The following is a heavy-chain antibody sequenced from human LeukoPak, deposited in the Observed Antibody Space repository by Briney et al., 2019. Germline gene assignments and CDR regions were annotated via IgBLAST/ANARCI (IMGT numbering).Heavy chain of an antibody. D-gene: IGHD3-9*01. CDR1: GFTFSSYG. CDR3: AKRSWGDILTGYYMYYYYYMDV. Sequence: GGTLRLSCAASGFTFSSYGMSWVRQAPGKGLEWVSAISGSGGSTYYADSVKGRFTISRDNSKNTLYLQMNSLRAEDTAVYYCAKRSWGDILTGYYMYYYYYMDVWGKGTTVTISS. CDR2: ISGSGGST. J-gene: IGHJ6*03. V-gene: IGHV3-23*01.